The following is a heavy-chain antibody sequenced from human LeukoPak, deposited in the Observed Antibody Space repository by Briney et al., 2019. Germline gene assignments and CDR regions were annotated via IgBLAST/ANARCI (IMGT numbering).Heavy chain of an antibody. D-gene: IGHD5-24*01. CDR1: GGTFSSYA. CDR2: IIPIFGTA. V-gene: IGHV1-69*05. J-gene: IGHJ4*02. CDR3: ARISRDGYIFDY. Sequence: GALVKVSCKASGGTFSSYATSWVRQAPGQGLEWMGGIIPIFGTANYAQKFQGRVTITTDESTSTAYMELSSLRSEDTAVYYCARISRDGYIFDYWGQGTLVTVSS.